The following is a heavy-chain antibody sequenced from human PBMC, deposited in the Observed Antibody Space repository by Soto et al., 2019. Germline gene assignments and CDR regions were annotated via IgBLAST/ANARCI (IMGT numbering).Heavy chain of an antibody. CDR1: GGSISSGAYS. CDR2: LYHGGAT. CDR3: ARAFTAMGLFDY. V-gene: IGHV4-30-2*01. D-gene: IGHD5-18*01. Sequence: TLSLTCAVSGGSISSGAYSWSWIRQPPGKGLEWIGYLYHGGATYSNPSLKNRVTISGDWSKNQFSLKLNSVTAADTAVYYCARAFTAMGLFDYWGQGTLVTVSS. J-gene: IGHJ4*02.